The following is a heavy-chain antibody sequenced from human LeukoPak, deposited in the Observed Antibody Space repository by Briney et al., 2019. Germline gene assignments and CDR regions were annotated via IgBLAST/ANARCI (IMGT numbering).Heavy chain of an antibody. CDR3: AKDHGSGYYPRLLPRHYFDY. V-gene: IGHV3-23*01. J-gene: IGHJ4*02. Sequence: GGSLRLSCAASGFTFSSYAMSWVRQAPGKGLEWVSAISGSGGSTYYADSVKGRFTISRDNSKNTLYLQMNSLRAEDTAVYYCAKDHGSGYYPRLLPRHYFDYWGQGTLVTVSS. CDR1: GFTFSSYA. CDR2: ISGSGGST. D-gene: IGHD3-3*01.